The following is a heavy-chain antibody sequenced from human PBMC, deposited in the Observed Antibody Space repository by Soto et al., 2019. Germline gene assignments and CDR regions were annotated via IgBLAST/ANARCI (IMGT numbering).Heavy chain of an antibody. V-gene: IGHV6-1*01. Sequence: SQTLSLTCAISGDSVSTNIAAWSWIRQSPSRGLEWLGRTLYRSSKWYNEYAVSVKSRMTINPDTSKNQFSLQLNSVTPGDTAVYYCARDAAPTLNYPHGMDVWGQGTAVTVSS. CDR1: GDSVSTNIAA. J-gene: IGHJ6*02. CDR3: ARDAAPTLNYPHGMDV. D-gene: IGHD1-7*01. CDR2: TLYRSSKWYN.